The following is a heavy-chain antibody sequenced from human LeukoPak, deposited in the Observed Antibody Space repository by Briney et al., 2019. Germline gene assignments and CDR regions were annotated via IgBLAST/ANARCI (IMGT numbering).Heavy chain of an antibody. Sequence: SETLSLTCTVSGGSISSYYWSWIRQPAGKGLEWIGRIYTSGSTNYNPSLKSRVTMSVDTSKNQFSLKLSSVTAADTAVYYCAREFRQSSDYYYYYMHVWGKGTTVTVSS. D-gene: IGHD3-10*01. J-gene: IGHJ6*03. CDR2: IYTSGST. CDR3: AREFRQSSDYYYYYMHV. V-gene: IGHV4-4*07. CDR1: GGSISSYY.